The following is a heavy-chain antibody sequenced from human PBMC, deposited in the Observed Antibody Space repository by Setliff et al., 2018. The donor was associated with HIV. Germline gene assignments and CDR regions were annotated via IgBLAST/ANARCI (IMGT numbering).Heavy chain of an antibody. CDR3: ARVPVMATITYWYFDL. J-gene: IGHJ2*01. V-gene: IGHV3-48*04. CDR2: ISRGGRTK. D-gene: IGHD5-12*01. Sequence: TGGSLRLSCAASGFTFSSYSMNWVRQAPGKGLEWISYISRGGRTKYYADSVKGRFTISRDNAKNSLYLQMNSLRAEDTTIYYCARVPVMATITYWYFDLWGRGTLVTVSS. CDR1: GFTFSSYS.